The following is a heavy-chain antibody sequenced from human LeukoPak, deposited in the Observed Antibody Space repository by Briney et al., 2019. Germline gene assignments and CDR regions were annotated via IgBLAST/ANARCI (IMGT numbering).Heavy chain of an antibody. Sequence: GGSLRHSCAASGFAFNTYTMNWFRQAPGKGLEWISYIDTSSDIIYYADSVMGRFTISRDNAKNSLYLQMNSLRGDDAAVYYCAGDFADYGDFDYWGQETLVTVSS. V-gene: IGHV3-48*01. CDR3: AGDFADYGDFDY. J-gene: IGHJ4*02. CDR1: GFAFNTYT. D-gene: IGHD4-17*01. CDR2: IDTSSDII.